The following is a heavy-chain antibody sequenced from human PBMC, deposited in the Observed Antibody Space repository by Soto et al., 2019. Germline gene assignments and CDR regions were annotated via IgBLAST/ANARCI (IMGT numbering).Heavy chain of an antibody. CDR3: AAGVITFGGVIVIRDYYGMDV. V-gene: IGHV1-58*01. J-gene: IGHJ6*02. D-gene: IGHD3-16*02. CDR2: IVVGSGNT. CDR1: GFTFTSSA. Sequence: GASVKVSCKASGFTFTSSAVQWVRQARGQRLEWIGWIVVGSGNTNYAQKFQERVTITRDMSTSTAYMELSSLRSEDTAVYYCAAGVITFGGVIVIRDYYGMDVWGQGTTVTVSS.